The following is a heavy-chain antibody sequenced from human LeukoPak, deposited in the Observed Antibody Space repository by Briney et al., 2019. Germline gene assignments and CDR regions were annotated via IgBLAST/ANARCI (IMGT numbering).Heavy chain of an antibody. D-gene: IGHD3-10*01. CDR3: ARITPGYYYMDV. Sequence: PGGSLRLSCAASGFTFSSYDMHWVRQATGKGLEWVSAIGTAGDTYYPGSVKGRFTISRENAKNSLYLQMNNLRAGDTAVYYCARITPGYYYMDVWGKGPTVTVSS. J-gene: IGHJ6*03. CDR1: GFTFSSYD. CDR2: IGTAGDT. V-gene: IGHV3-13*01.